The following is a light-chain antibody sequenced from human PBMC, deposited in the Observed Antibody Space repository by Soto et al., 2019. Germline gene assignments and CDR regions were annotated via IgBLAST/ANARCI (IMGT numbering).Light chain of an antibody. V-gene: IGKV3-20*01. Sequence: PGERATLSCRASQSVGSSFLAWYQQKPGQAPRLLIYGASSRATGIPDRFSGSGSGTDFTLTISRLEPEDFAVYYCQQYGTSPPITLGQGTRLEIK. CDR3: QQYGTSPPIT. J-gene: IGKJ5*01. CDR1: QSVGSSF. CDR2: GAS.